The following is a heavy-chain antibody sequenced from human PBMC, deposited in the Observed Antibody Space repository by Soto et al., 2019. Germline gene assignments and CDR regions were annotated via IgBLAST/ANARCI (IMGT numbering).Heavy chain of an antibody. CDR3: AREDCSSTSCYFDY. V-gene: IGHV1-8*01. Sequence: ASVKVSCKASGYTFTSYDINWVRQATGQGLEWMGWMNPNSGNTGYAQKFQGRVTMTRNTSTSTAYMELSSLRSEGTAVYYCAREDCSSTSCYFDYWGQGTLVTVSS. D-gene: IGHD2-2*01. CDR2: MNPNSGNT. CDR1: GYTFTSYD. J-gene: IGHJ4*02.